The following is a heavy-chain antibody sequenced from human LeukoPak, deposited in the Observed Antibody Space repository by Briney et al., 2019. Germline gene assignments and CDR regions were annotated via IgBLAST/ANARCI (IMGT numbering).Heavy chain of an antibody. CDR1: GGSISDYY. Sequence: KSSETLSLTCTISGGSISDYYWSWISQPPGKGLEWIGSVYYSGSTYYNPSLKSRVTISVDTSKNQFSLKVSSVTAADTAVYYCARLRGVRYFEYWGQGSLVTVSS. V-gene: IGHV4-39*01. J-gene: IGHJ4*02. CDR2: VYYSGST. D-gene: IGHD3-10*01. CDR3: ARLRGVRYFEY.